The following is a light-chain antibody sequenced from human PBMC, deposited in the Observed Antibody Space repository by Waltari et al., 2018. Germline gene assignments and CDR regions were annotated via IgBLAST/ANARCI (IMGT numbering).Light chain of an antibody. V-gene: IGKV3-11*01. CDR2: DAS. Sequence: EIVLTQSPATLSLSPGARATLSCRASQSISSFLAWFQQRPDQAPRLLIYDASNRATGIPARFSGSGSGTDFTLTISSLEPEDFAVYYCQQRSIWPRTFGQGTKVEIK. CDR3: QQRSIWPRT. CDR1: QSISSF. J-gene: IGKJ1*01.